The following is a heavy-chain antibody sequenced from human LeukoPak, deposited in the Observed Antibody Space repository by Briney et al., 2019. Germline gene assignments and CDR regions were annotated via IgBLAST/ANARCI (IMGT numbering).Heavy chain of an antibody. Sequence: GGSLRLSCAASGFTFSSYGMSWVRQAPGKGLEWVSAISGSGGSTYYADSVKGRFTISRDNSKNTLYLQMNSLRAEDTAVYYCAKLHDILTGFIDYWGQGTLVTVSS. J-gene: IGHJ4*02. CDR3: AKLHDILTGFIDY. CDR2: ISGSGGST. CDR1: GFTFSSYG. D-gene: IGHD3-9*01. V-gene: IGHV3-23*01.